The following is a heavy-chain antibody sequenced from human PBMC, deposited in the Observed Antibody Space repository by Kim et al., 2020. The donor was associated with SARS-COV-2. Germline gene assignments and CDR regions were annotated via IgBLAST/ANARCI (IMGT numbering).Heavy chain of an antibody. CDR3: ARHPPGGYYYEYYFDY. V-gene: IGHV5-51*01. Sequence: GESLKISCKGSGYSFTSYWIGWVRQMPGKGLEWMGIIYPGDSDTRYSPSFQGQVTISADKSISTAYLQWSSLKASDTAMYYCARHPPGGYYYEYYFDYWGKGTLVTVSS. CDR1: GYSFTSYW. J-gene: IGHJ4*02. D-gene: IGHD3-22*01. CDR2: IYPGDSDT.